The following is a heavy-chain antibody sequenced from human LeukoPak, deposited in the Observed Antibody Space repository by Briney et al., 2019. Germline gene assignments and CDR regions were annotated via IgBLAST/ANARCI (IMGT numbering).Heavy chain of an antibody. CDR1: GGSISSYY. CDR3: ARVRPTYNDFWSGLGVRGHDAFDI. D-gene: IGHD3-3*01. CDR2: IYYSGST. Sequence: SETLSLTCTVSGGSISSYYWSWIRQPPGKGLEWIGYIYYSGSTNYNPSLKSRVTMSVDTSKNQFSLKLSSVSAADTAVYYCARVRPTYNDFWSGLGVRGHDAFDIWGQGTMVTVSS. V-gene: IGHV4-59*12. J-gene: IGHJ3*02.